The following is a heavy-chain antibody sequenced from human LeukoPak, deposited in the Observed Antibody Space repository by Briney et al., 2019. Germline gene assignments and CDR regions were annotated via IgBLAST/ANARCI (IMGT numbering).Heavy chain of an antibody. Sequence: SETLSLTCTVSGYSISSVYYWGWIRQPPGMGLEWIASILHSGSTYYNPSLKSRVTMSVDTSKNQLALKLSSVTAADTAVYYCAREGRYYYDTSGYYFDWGEGTLVTVCS. V-gene: IGHV4-38-2*02. CDR2: ILHSGST. CDR3: AREGRYYYDTSGYYFD. J-gene: IGHJ4*02. CDR1: GYSISSVYY. D-gene: IGHD3-22*01.